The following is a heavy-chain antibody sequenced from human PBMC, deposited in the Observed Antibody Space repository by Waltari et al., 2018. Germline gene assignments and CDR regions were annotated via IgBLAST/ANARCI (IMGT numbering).Heavy chain of an antibody. CDR2: INSDGRST. CDR3: VRENIAAAGLES. Sequence: EVQLVESGGGLVQPGGSLRLSCVASGFIFSTYWMDWVRQAPGKGLVGCSRINSDGRSTTYADSVKSRFTISRDNAKNTLYLHMSSLRAEDTAVYYCVRENIAAAGLESWGQGTLVTVSS. D-gene: IGHD6-13*01. CDR1: GFIFSTYW. J-gene: IGHJ4*02. V-gene: IGHV3-74*01.